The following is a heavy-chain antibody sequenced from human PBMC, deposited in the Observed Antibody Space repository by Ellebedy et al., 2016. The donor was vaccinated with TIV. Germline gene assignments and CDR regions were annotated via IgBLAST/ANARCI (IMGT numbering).Heavy chain of an antibody. D-gene: IGHD2-8*01. CDR3: ARATNGLDL. CDR2: ISSSSSTI. CDR1: GFTFSSYS. Sequence: PGGSLRLSCAASGFTFSSYSMNWVRQAPGKGLEWVSYISSSSSTIYYADSVKGRFTISRENAKNSLYLQMNSLRAGDTAVYYCARATNGLDLWGRGTLVTVSS. V-gene: IGHV3-48*01. J-gene: IGHJ2*01.